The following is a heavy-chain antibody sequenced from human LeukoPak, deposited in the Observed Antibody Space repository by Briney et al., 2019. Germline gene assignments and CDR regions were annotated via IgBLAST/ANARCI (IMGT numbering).Heavy chain of an antibody. CDR1: GGSFSGYY. Sequence: KPSEALSLTCAVYGGSFSGYYWSWIRQPPGKGLEWIGEINHSGSTNYNPSLKSRVTISVDTSKNRFSLKLSSVTAADTAVYYCARSSLWFGELSSYYYYYMDVWGKGTTVTVSS. CDR2: INHSGST. V-gene: IGHV4-34*01. J-gene: IGHJ6*03. CDR3: ARSSLWFGELSSYYYYYMDV. D-gene: IGHD3-10*01.